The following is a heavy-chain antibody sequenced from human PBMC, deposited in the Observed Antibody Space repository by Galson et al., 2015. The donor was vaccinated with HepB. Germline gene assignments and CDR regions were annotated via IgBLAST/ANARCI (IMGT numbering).Heavy chain of an antibody. V-gene: IGHV1-3*01. J-gene: IGHJ4*02. Sequence: SVKVSCKASGYTFTSYAMHWVRQAPGQRLEWMGWINAGNGNTKYSQKFQGRVTITRDTSASTAYMELSSLRSEDTAVYYCARENDYSNYGYAEFDYWGQGTLVTVSS. CDR2: INAGNGNT. CDR1: GYTFTSYA. CDR3: ARENDYSNYGYAEFDY. D-gene: IGHD4-11*01.